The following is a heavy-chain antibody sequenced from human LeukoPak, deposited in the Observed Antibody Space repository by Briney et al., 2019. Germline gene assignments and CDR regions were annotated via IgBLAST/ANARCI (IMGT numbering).Heavy chain of an antibody. J-gene: IGHJ6*03. CDR1: GGSISSYY. D-gene: IGHD2-21*01. Sequence: HPSETLSLTCTVSGGSISSYYWSWIRQPAGKGLEWIGRIYTSGSTNYNPSLKSRVTMSVDTSKNQFSLKLSSVTAADTAVYYCARTTDCGGDCPLGYYYYYYMDVWGQGTTVTVSS. CDR3: ARTTDCGGDCPLGYYYYYYMDV. CDR2: IYTSGST. V-gene: IGHV4-4*07.